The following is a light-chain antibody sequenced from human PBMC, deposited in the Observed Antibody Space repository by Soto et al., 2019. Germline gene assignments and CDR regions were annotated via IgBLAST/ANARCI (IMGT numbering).Light chain of an antibody. J-gene: IGKJ1*01. CDR3: QQTYSSPET. V-gene: IGKV1-39*01. Sequence: DIQMTQSPSSLSASVGDRVTITCRASQSISNYLTWYQQKPGKAPNLLIYATSTLQSGVPSRFSGSGSGTDFTLTISSLQPEDFATYYCQQTYSSPETFAQGTKVEIK. CDR1: QSISNY. CDR2: ATS.